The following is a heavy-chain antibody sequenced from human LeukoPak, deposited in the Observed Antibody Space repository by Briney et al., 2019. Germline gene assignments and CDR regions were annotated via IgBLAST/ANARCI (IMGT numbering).Heavy chain of an antibody. D-gene: IGHD2-21*01. Sequence: PGGSPTLSCAASGFTFSNYGMHWVRQAPDKGLEWVAFIRFDGSGKYNADSVKGRFTISRDNSKNTVYLQVNGLRAEDTAVYYCAKDIVLVNAFDYWGQGTLVTVSS. CDR1: GFTFSNYG. J-gene: IGHJ4*02. V-gene: IGHV3-30*02. CDR2: IRFDGSGK. CDR3: AKDIVLVNAFDY.